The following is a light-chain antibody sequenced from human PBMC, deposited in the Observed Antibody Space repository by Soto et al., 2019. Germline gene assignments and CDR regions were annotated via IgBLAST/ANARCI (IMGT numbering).Light chain of an antibody. CDR2: AAS. CDR3: QESYSTPTWT. J-gene: IGKJ1*01. V-gene: IGKV1-39*01. Sequence: DIQMTQSPSSLSAFVGERVTITCRASQNINNYLNWYQQKPGKAPKLLIYAASNLPSGVPSRFSGSGSGTDFTLTISSLQPEDFATYYCQESYSTPTWTFGQGTKVEVK. CDR1: QNINNY.